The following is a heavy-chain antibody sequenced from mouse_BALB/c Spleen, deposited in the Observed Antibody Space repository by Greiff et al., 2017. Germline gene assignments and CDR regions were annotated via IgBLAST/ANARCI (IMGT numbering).Heavy chain of an antibody. CDR1: GYTFTSYW. D-gene: IGHD2-1*01. Sequence: QVQLQQSGAELVKPGASVKLSCKASGYTFTSYWMHWVKQRPGQGLEWIGEINPSNGRTNYNEKFKSKATLTVDKSSSTAYMQLSSLTSEDSAVYYCSLSGGNHRFDYWGQGTTLTVSS. J-gene: IGHJ2*01. CDR3: SLSGGNHRFDY. V-gene: IGHV1S81*02. CDR2: INPSNGRT.